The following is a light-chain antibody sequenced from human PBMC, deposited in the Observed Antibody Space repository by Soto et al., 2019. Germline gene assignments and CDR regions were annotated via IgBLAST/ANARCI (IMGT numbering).Light chain of an antibody. V-gene: IGKV1-5*01. J-gene: IGKJ1*01. CDR2: GAS. CDR1: QTISSW. Sequence: DIQMTQSPSTLSGSVGDRVTITCRASQTISSWLAWYQQKPGKAPKLLIYGASNLESGVPSRFSGSGSGTEFTLTITTLQPNDFATYFCQHYRRNTWSFGPGTRWIS. CDR3: QHYRRNTWS.